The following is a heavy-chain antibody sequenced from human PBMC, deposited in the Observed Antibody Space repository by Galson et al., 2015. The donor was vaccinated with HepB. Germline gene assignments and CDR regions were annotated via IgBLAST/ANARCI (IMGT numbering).Heavy chain of an antibody. CDR2: IYSGGST. Sequence: LRLSCAASGFTVSSNYMSWVRQAPGKGLEWVSVIYSGGSTYYADSAKSRFTISRDNSKNTLYLQMNSLRAEDTAVYYCARTGTTVTTSDYWGQGTLVTVSS. V-gene: IGHV3-53*01. CDR3: ARTGTTVTTSDY. CDR1: GFTVSSNY. D-gene: IGHD4-17*01. J-gene: IGHJ4*02.